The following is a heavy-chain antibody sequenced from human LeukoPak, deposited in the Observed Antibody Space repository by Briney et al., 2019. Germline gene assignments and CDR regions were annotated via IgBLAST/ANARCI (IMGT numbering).Heavy chain of an antibody. D-gene: IGHD6-19*01. V-gene: IGHV3-15*01. CDR1: GFTFSNAW. Sequence: GGSLRLSCAASGFTFSNAWMSWVRQAPGKGLEWVGRIKSKTDGGTTDYAEPVKGRFTISRDDSKNTLYLQMNSLKTEDTAVYYCTTDHTVAGGPYFDYWGQGTLVTVSS. CDR2: IKSKTDGGTT. J-gene: IGHJ4*02. CDR3: TTDHTVAGGPYFDY.